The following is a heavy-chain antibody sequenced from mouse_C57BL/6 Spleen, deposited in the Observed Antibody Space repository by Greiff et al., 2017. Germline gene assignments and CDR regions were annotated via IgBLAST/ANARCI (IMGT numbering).Heavy chain of an antibody. V-gene: IGHV1-64*01. D-gene: IGHD1-1*01. Sequence: QVQLQQPGAELVKPGASVKLSCKASGYTFTSYWMHWVKQRPGQGLEWIGMIHPNSGSTNDNEKFKSKATLTVDKSSSTAYMQLSSLTSEDSAVYYCARGVLLRYAMDYWGQGTSVTVSS. J-gene: IGHJ4*01. CDR3: ARGVLLRYAMDY. CDR1: GYTFTSYW. CDR2: IHPNSGST.